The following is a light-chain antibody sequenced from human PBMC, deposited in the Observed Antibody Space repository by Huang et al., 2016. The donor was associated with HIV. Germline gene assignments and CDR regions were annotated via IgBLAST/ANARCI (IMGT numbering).Light chain of an antibody. CDR2: GAS. CDR1: QSVSSN. V-gene: IGKV3-15*01. J-gene: IGKJ1*01. CDR3: QQYNNWPPWT. Sequence: EIVMTQSPATLSVSPGERATLSCRASQSVSSNLPWYQQKPGQAPRLLIYGASTRAPGIPTRFSGSGSGKEFTLTISSLQSEDFAVYYCQQYNNWPPWTFGQGTTLEIK.